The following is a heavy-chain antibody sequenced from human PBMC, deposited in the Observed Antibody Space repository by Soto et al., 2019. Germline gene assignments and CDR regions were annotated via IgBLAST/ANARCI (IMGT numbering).Heavy chain of an antibody. CDR2: IWYDGSNK. CDR3: ARGSGTYYYYGMDV. CDR1: GFPFSSYG. V-gene: IGHV3-33*01. Sequence: PGGSLRLSCAASGFPFSSYGMHWVRQAPGKGLEWVAVIWYDGSNKYYADSVKGRFTISRDNSKNTLYLQMNSLRAEDTAVYYCARGSGTYYYYGMDVWGQGTTVTVSS. D-gene: IGHD1-26*01. J-gene: IGHJ6*02.